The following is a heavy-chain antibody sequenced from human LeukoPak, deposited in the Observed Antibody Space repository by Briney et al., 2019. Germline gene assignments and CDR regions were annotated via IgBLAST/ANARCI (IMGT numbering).Heavy chain of an antibody. CDR1: GYTLTELS. V-gene: IGHV1-24*01. Sequence: ASVKVSCKVSGYTLTELSMHWVRQAPGKGLEWMGGFDPEDGETIYAQKFQGRVTMTEDTSTDTAYMELSSLRSEDTAVYYCATASRTANWFDPWGQGTLVTVFS. CDR3: ATASRTANWFDP. CDR2: FDPEDGET. J-gene: IGHJ5*02. D-gene: IGHD1/OR15-1a*01.